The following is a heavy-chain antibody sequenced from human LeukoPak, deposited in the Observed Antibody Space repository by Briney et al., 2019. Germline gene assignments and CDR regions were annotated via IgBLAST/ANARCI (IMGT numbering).Heavy chain of an antibody. V-gene: IGHV1-18*01. D-gene: IGHD4-17*01. CDR2: ISAYNGNT. CDR1: GYTFTSYG. CDR3: ARGRHYGDLPYYYYYHYMDV. J-gene: IGHJ6*03. Sequence: ASVKVSCKASGYTFTSYGISWVRQAPGQGLEWMGWISAYNGNTNYAQKLQGRVTMTTDTSTSTAYMELRSLRSDDTAVYYCARGRHYGDLPYYYYYHYMDVWGKGTTVTVSS.